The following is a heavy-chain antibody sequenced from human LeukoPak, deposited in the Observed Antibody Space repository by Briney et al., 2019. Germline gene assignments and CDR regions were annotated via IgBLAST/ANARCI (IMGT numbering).Heavy chain of an antibody. Sequence: KPSETLSLTCTVSGGSINSYYWIWIRQPPGKSLEWIGHISSSGTTNYNYSLKSRVTISVDTSKNQFSLKLNSVTAADTAVYYCARVSYNWNRIDYWGQGTLVTVSS. CDR1: GGSINSYY. V-gene: IGHV4-59*01. CDR2: ISSSGTT. D-gene: IGHD1-20*01. CDR3: ARVSYNWNRIDY. J-gene: IGHJ4*02.